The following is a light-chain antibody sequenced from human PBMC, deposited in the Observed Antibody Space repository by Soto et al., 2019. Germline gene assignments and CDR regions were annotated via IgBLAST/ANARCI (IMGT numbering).Light chain of an antibody. V-gene: IGKV3-20*01. Sequence: IMLTQSPGTLSLTPGERAALSCRASQSLNSNYLAWYQQKPGQAPRLLIYGASNRATGIPDRFSGSGSGTDFTLTISRLEPEDFAVYYCHQYDSSPSTFGQGTKVDI. J-gene: IGKJ1*01. CDR3: HQYDSSPST. CDR1: QSLNSNY. CDR2: GAS.